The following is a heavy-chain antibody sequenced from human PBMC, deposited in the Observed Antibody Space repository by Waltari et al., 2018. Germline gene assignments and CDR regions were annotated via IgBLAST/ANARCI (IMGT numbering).Heavy chain of an antibody. V-gene: IGHV4-38-2*01. Sequence: QVQLQESGPGLVKPSETLSLTCAVSGYSISSGYYWGWIRQPPGQGLEWIGSIYHSGSTHYNPSLKSRVPIPIDTSKNQFSLKLSSVTAADTAVYYCARAPGYCSSTSCYGGYYFDYWGQGTLVTVSS. CDR1: GYSISSGYY. CDR2: IYHSGST. J-gene: IGHJ4*02. CDR3: ARAPGYCSSTSCYGGYYFDY. D-gene: IGHD2-2*01.